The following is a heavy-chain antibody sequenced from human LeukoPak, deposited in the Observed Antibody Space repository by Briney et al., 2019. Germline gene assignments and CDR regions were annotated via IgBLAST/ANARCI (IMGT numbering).Heavy chain of an antibody. CDR1: GGTFSSYA. V-gene: IGHV1-69*05. CDR2: IIPIFGTA. CDR3: ARVRATGYEYYYYYYYMDV. D-gene: IGHD5-12*01. J-gene: IGHJ6*03. Sequence: PEASVKVSCKAPGGTFSSYAISWVRQAPGQGLEWMGGIIPIFGTANYAQKFQGRVTITTDESTSTAYMELSSLRSEDTAVYYCARVRATGYEYYYYYYYMDVWGEGTTVTVSS.